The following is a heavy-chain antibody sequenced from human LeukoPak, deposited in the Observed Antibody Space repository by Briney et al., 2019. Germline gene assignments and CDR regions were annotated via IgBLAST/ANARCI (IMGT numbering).Heavy chain of an antibody. Sequence: GGSLRLSCAASGFTFSSYAMSWVRQAPGKGLEWVSAISGGGGSTYYADSVKGRFTISRDNSKNTLYLQMNSLRAEDMAVYYCAKDLGYCSGGSCSGHNYFDYWGQGTLVTVSS. J-gene: IGHJ4*02. D-gene: IGHD2-15*01. V-gene: IGHV3-23*01. CDR1: GFTFSSYA. CDR3: AKDLGYCSGGSCSGHNYFDY. CDR2: ISGGGGST.